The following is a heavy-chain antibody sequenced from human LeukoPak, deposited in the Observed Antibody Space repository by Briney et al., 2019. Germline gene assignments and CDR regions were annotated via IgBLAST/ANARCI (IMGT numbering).Heavy chain of an antibody. CDR2: IYYSGNT. CDR3: ARHLKRTYYDFWSGYEPHYYYYGMDV. D-gene: IGHD3-3*01. CDR1: GGSISSYY. Sequence: KSSETLSLTCTVSGGSISSYYRSWIRQPPGKGLEWIGYIYYSGNTNYNPSLKSRVTISVDTSKNQFSLKLSSVTAADTAVYYCARHLKRTYYDFWSGYEPHYYYYGMDVWGQGTTVTVSS. J-gene: IGHJ6*02. V-gene: IGHV4-59*08.